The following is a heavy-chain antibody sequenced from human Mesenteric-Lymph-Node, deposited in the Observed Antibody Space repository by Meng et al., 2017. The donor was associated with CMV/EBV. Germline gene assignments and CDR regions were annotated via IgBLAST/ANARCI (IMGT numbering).Heavy chain of an antibody. CDR2: IGWDGGNT. J-gene: IGHJ6*02. D-gene: IGHD7-27*01. CDR3: AKDTGAGDESDYYCMDV. Sequence: GESLKISCAASGFTFSNYAMSWVRQAPGKGLEWVSFIGWDGGNTYYADSVRGRFTISRDNSKNSLYLQMNSLRTEDTAFYYCAKDTGAGDESDYYCMDVWGQGTTVTVSS. V-gene: IGHV3-43*01. CDR1: GFTFSNYA.